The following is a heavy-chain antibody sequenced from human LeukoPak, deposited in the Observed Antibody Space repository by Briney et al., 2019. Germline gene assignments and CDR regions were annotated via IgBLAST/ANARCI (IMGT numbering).Heavy chain of an antibody. Sequence: TGGSLRLSCAASGFTVSDACMNWVRQVPGKGLEVIGLFKSKTKGGTTDYAAHVKGRFTMSRDDSKNTLYLQMNSLKTEDTAMYYCTTEYSGSFSNWGQGILVTVS. J-gene: IGHJ4*02. D-gene: IGHD1-26*01. CDR2: FKSKTKGGTT. CDR3: TTEYSGSFSN. CDR1: GFTVSDAC. V-gene: IGHV3-15*01.